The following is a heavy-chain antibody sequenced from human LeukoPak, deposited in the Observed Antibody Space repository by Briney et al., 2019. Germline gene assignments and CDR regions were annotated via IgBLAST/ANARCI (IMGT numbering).Heavy chain of an antibody. V-gene: IGHV1-8*03. CDR2: MNPNSGNT. J-gene: IGHJ4*02. CDR1: GYTFTSYD. CDR3: ARSGSYGGYYFDY. Sequence: GESLKISCKGSGYTFTSYDINWVRQATGQGLEWMGWMNPNSGNTGYAQKFQGRVTITRNTSISTAYMELSSLRSEDTAVYYCARSGSYGGYYFDYWGQGTLVTVSS. D-gene: IGHD1-26*01.